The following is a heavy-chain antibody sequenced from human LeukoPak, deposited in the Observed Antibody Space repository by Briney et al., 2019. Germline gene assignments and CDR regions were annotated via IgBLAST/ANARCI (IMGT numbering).Heavy chain of an antibody. CDR3: PRTVTTFWGYHMDV. Sequence: SGGSLRLSCAVSGFTFSSYWMSWVRQAPGKGLEWVANIKQDGSEKYYVGSVKGRFTISRDNAKNSLYLQMNSLRAEDTAVYYCPRTVTTFWGYHMDVWGKGTTVIVSS. D-gene: IGHD1-7*01. CDR1: GFTFSSYW. CDR2: IKQDGSEK. V-gene: IGHV3-7*01. J-gene: IGHJ6*03.